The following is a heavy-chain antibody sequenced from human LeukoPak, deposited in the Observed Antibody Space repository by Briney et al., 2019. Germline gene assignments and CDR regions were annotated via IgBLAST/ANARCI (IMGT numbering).Heavy chain of an antibody. J-gene: IGHJ4*02. CDR1: GFTFSSYA. Sequence: PGGSLRLPCAASGFTFSSYAMHWVRQAPGKGLEWVAVISYDGSNKYYADSVKGRFTISRDNSKNTLYLQMNSLRAEDTAVYYCARGPSGSYPKLSPQIDYWGQGTLVTVSS. CDR3: ARGPSGSYPKLSPQIDY. V-gene: IGHV3-30-3*01. D-gene: IGHD1-26*01. CDR2: ISYDGSNK.